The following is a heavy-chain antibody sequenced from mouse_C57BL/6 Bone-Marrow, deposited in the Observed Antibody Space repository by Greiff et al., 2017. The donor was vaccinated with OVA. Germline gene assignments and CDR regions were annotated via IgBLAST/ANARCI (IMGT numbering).Heavy chain of an antibody. CDR2: INPNYGTT. Sequence: LVESGPELVKPGASVKISCKASGYSFTDYNMNWVKQSNGKSLEWIGVINPNYGTTSYNQKFKGKATLTVDQSSSTAYMQLNSLTSEDSAVYYCARSGLTGPAWFAYWGQGTLVTVSA. CDR3: ARSGLTGPAWFAY. CDR1: GYSFTDYN. D-gene: IGHD4-1*01. V-gene: IGHV1-39*01. J-gene: IGHJ3*01.